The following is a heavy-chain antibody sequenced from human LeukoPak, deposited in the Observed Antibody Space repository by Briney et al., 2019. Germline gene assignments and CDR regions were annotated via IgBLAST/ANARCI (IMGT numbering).Heavy chain of an antibody. CDR2: ISGSGGST. D-gene: IGHD3-10*01. V-gene: IGHV3-23*01. CDR3: AKAVLFAGLAFDI. Sequence: GGSLRLSCAASRFTFSSYAMSWVPQAPGKGLEWVSAISGSGGSTYYADSVKGRFTISRDNPKNTLYLQISSLRAEDTAVYYCAKAVLFAGLAFDIWGQGTMVTVSS. J-gene: IGHJ3*02. CDR1: RFTFSSYA.